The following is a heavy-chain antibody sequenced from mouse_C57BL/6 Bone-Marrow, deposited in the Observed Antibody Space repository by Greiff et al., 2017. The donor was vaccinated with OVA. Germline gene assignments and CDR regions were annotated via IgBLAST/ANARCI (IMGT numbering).Heavy chain of an antibody. CDR1: GFTFSSYT. D-gene: IGHD2-2*01. J-gene: IGHJ3*01. Sequence: EVKVVESGGGLVKPGGSLKLSCAASGFTFSSYTMSWVRQTPEKRLEWVATISGGGGNTYYPDSVKGRFTISRDNAKNTLYLQMSSLRSEDTALYYFARHGLGGYDSFAYWGQGTLVTVSA. CDR3: ARHGLGGYDSFAY. V-gene: IGHV5-9*01. CDR2: ISGGGGNT.